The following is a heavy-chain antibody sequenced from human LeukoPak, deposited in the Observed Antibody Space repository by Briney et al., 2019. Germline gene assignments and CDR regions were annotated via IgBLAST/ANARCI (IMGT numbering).Heavy chain of an antibody. CDR3: ARGYHDYGDYVDAFDI. J-gene: IGHJ3*02. Sequence: ASVKVSCKASGGTFSSYAISWVRQAPGQGLEWMGGIIPIFGTANYAQKFQGRVTITADKSTSTAYMELSSLRSEDTAVYYCARGYHDYGDYVDAFDIWGQGTMVTVSS. CDR2: IIPIFGTA. CDR1: GGTFSSYA. D-gene: IGHD4-17*01. V-gene: IGHV1-69*06.